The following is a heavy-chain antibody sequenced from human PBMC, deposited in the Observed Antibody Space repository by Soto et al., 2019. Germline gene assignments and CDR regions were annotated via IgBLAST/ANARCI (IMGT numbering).Heavy chain of an antibody. V-gene: IGHV1-18*04. CDR1: CYTFTSYG. CDR3: ARLEDSSGYGDFGY. D-gene: IGHD3-22*01. Sequence: SVKVSFKASCYTFTSYGISWVRQAPGQGLEWMGWISAYNGNTNYAQKLQGRVTMTTDTSTSTAYMELRSLRSDDTAVYYCARLEDSSGYGDFGYWGQGTLVTVSS. CDR2: ISAYNGNT. J-gene: IGHJ4*02.